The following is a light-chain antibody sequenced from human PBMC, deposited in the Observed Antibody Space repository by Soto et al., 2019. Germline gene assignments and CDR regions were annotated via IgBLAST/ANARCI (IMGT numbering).Light chain of an antibody. Sequence: QSVLTQPPSVSEAPGQRVTISCTGSSSNIGAGYEAHWYQQVPGTAPKLLIYENNNRPSGVPDRFSGSKSGTSASLAITGLQAEDEAEYDCQSYASSLSGYVFGPGTKLTVL. CDR1: SSNIGAGYE. CDR2: ENN. V-gene: IGLV1-40*01. CDR3: QSYASSLSGYV. J-gene: IGLJ1*01.